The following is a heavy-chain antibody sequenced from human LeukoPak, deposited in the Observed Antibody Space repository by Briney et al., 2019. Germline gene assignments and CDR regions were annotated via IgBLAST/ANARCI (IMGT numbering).Heavy chain of an antibody. CDR3: ARDHYYDSSGYGVNWFDP. V-gene: IGHV1-18*04. CDR1: GYTFTGYY. D-gene: IGHD3-22*01. J-gene: IGHJ5*02. Sequence: ASVKVSCKASGYTFTGYYVHWVRQAPGQGLEWMGWISAYNGNTNYAQKLQGRVTMTTDTSTSTAYMELRSLRSDDTAVYYCARDHYYDSSGYGVNWFDPWGQGTLVTVSS. CDR2: ISAYNGNT.